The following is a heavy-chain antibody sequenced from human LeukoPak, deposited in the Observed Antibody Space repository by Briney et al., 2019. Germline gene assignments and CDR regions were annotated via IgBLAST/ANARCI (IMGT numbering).Heavy chain of an antibody. CDR1: GGSFSGYY. V-gene: IGHV4-34*01. CDR2: INHSGST. CDR3: ARNYDFWSGYYTKAHYYYYMDV. D-gene: IGHD3-3*01. Sequence: SETLSLTCAVYGGSFSGYYWSWIRQPPGKGLEWIGEINHSGSTNYNPSLKSRVTISVDTSKNQFSLKLSSVTAADTAVYYCARNYDFWSGYYTKAHYYYYMDVWGKGTTVTVSS. J-gene: IGHJ6*03.